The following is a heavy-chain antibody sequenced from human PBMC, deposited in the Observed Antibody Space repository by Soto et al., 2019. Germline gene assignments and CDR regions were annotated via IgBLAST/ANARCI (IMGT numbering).Heavy chain of an antibody. CDR1: GASISSYY. V-gene: IGHV4-59*08. CDR3: ATRAADYECWSGYYSYYYYMDV. Sequence: PSETLSLTCTVSGASISSYYWSWIRQPPGKGLEWIGYIYYSGSTNYNPSLKSRVTISVDTSKNQFSLKLSSVTAADTAVYYCATRAADYECWSGYYSYYYYMDVWGKGTTVTVCS. D-gene: IGHD3-3*01. CDR2: IYYSGST. J-gene: IGHJ6*03.